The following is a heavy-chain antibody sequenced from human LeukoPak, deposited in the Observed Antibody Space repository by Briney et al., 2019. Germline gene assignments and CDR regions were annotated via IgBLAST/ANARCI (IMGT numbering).Heavy chain of an antibody. CDR1: GFTFSSSA. CDR3: ARENRGSDSLDY. CDR2: IYYSGST. D-gene: IGHD2-21*02. V-gene: IGHV4-59*01. J-gene: IGHJ4*02. Sequence: PGGSLRLSCAASGFTFSSSAMSWIRQPPGKGLEWIGYIYYSGSTSYNPSLKSRVTMSVDTSKNQFSLKLNSVTAADTALYYCARENRGSDSLDYWGQGTLVTVSS.